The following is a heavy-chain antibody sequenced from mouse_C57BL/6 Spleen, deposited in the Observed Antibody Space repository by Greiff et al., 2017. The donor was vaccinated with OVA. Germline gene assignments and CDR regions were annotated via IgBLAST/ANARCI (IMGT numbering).Heavy chain of an antibody. CDR1: GYTFTSYT. D-gene: IGHD1-1*01. Sequence: VNVVESGAELARPGASVKMSCKASGYTFTSYTMHWVKQRPGQGLEWIGYINPSSGYTKYNQKFKDKATLTADKSSSTAYMQLSSLTSEDSAVYYCARTTVVARYFDVWGTGTTVTVSS. CDR3: ARTTVVARYFDV. CDR2: INPSSGYT. V-gene: IGHV1-4*01. J-gene: IGHJ1*03.